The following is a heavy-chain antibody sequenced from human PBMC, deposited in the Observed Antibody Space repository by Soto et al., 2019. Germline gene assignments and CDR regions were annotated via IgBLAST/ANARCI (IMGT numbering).Heavy chain of an antibody. CDR2: INGNGRKT. CDR1: GFTFSSYA. J-gene: IGHJ6*02. Sequence: EEQLLESGGDLVQPGGSLKLSCTASGFTFSSYAMNWVRQAPGKGLEWVSSINGNGRKTSYADSVRGRFTISRDNSKNTLFLHVHSLRAEDTAVYYCVKDLNFDFWTGYRYYAMEIWGQGTTVTVS. V-gene: IGHV3-23*01. D-gene: IGHD3-3*01. CDR3: VKDLNFDFWTGYRYYAMEI.